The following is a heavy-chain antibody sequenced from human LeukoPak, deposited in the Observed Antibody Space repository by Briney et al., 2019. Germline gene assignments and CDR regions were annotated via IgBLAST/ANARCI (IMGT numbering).Heavy chain of an antibody. J-gene: IGHJ4*02. CDR1: GFTFSDYW. Sequence: GGSLRLSCAASGFTFSDYWMSWVRQAPGKGLEWVANIQQDGSEKYYVDSVKGRFTISRDNAKKSLFLQVSSLRGEDTAVYYCARDRGFSYGIDFWGQGTLVTVSS. CDR3: ARDRGFSYGIDF. CDR2: IQQDGSEK. V-gene: IGHV3-7*04. D-gene: IGHD5-18*01.